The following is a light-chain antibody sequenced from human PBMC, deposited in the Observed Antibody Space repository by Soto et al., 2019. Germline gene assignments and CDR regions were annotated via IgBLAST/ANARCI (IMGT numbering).Light chain of an antibody. Sequence: QSALTQPASVSGSPGQSITISCTGTSSDVGAYNYVSWYQQHPDKAPKLMIYEVSNRPSGISNRFSGSKSGNTASLTISGLQAEDEADYYCSSYTSSNSHVVFGGGTKLTVL. CDR3: SSYTSSNSHVV. CDR2: EVS. J-gene: IGLJ2*01. V-gene: IGLV2-14*01. CDR1: SSDVGAYNY.